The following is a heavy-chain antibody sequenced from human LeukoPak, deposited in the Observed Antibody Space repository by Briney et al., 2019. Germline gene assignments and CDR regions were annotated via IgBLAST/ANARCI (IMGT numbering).Heavy chain of an antibody. J-gene: IGHJ6*02. Sequence: SETLSLTCAVYGGSFSGYYWNWIRQPPGKGLEWIGEINHSGSTNYNPSLKSRVTISVDTSKNQFSLKLSSVTAADTAVYYCARGTTIFGVVIMGPYYYYGMDVWGQGTTVTVSS. D-gene: IGHD3-3*01. CDR1: GGSFSGYY. V-gene: IGHV4-34*01. CDR3: ARGTTIFGVVIMGPYYYYGMDV. CDR2: INHSGST.